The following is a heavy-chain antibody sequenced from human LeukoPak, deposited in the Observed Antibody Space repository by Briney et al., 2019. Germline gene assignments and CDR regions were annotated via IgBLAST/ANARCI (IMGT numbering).Heavy chain of an antibody. CDR2: ISADNGNT. D-gene: IGHD5-24*01. Sequence: ASVKVSCKASGYTFTSYGISWVRQAPGQGLEWRGWISADNGNTNYAQKFQGRVTMTTDTSTSTAYMELGSLRSDDTAVYYCSRGRWLQLFGDSWGQGTVVTVSS. CDR3: SRGRWLQLFGDS. J-gene: IGHJ4*02. V-gene: IGHV1-18*01. CDR1: GYTFTSYG.